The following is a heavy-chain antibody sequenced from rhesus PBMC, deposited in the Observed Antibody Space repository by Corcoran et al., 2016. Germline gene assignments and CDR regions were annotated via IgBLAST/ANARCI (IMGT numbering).Heavy chain of an antibody. J-gene: IGHJ4*01. CDR2: INGNSGST. CDR3: ARDLACSSTYCSTLDY. D-gene: IGHD2-15*01. CDR1: GASTGSYW. V-gene: IGHV4-80*01. Sequence: QVQLQESGPGLVKPSETLSLTCAVPGASTGSYWRSWFRPPPGQGLGWMGEINGNSGSTYYNPSLKSRVTISKDASKNQFSLKLSSVTAADTAVYYCARDLACSSTYCSTLDYWGQGVLVTVSS.